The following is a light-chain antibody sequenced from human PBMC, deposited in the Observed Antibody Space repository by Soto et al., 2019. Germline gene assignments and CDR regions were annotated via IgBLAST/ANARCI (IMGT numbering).Light chain of an antibody. CDR1: SSNIGDNS. CDR2: DDN. V-gene: IGLV1-51*01. J-gene: IGLJ1*01. CDR3: GSWDSSLSAYV. Sequence: SVLTQPPSVSAAPGQKVTISCSGSSSNIGDNSVSWYQQLPGTAPKLLIYDDNKRPSVIPDRFSGSKSGTSATLGITGFQTGDEADYYCGSWDSSLSAYVFGTGTKVT.